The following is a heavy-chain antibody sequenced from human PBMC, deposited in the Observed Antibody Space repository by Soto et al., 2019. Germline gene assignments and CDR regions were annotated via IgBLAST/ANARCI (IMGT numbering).Heavy chain of an antibody. V-gene: IGHV1-69*06. Sequence: QVHLVQSEAEVKKPGSSVKVSCKASGGTFSSYTVSWVRQSPGQGLEWVGGIIPVFNTKYYAQKCQGRVTILADNSTSTAYMELSNLRSEDTAVYYCARSLGRGWTPYWGQGTLVTVSS. CDR1: GGTFSSYT. J-gene: IGHJ4*02. D-gene: IGHD6-19*01. CDR2: IIPVFNTK. CDR3: ARSLGRGWTPY.